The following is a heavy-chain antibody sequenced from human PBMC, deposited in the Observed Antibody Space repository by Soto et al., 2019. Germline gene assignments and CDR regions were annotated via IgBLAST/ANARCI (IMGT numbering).Heavy chain of an antibody. CDR3: AAGYSTGLDAFDI. J-gene: IGHJ3*02. Sequence: GESLKISCKGSGYNFANFWIGWVRQMPGKGLEWMGMIFPGDSDTKNSPSLEGQITMSVDKSDSSAYLQWRSLKASDTAIYYCAAGYSTGLDAFDIWGQGAMVTVSS. V-gene: IGHV5-51*01. CDR1: GYNFANFW. CDR2: IFPGDSDT. D-gene: IGHD2-8*02.